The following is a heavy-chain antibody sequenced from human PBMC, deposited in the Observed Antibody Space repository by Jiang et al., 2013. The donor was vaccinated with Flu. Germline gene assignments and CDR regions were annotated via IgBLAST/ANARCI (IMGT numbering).Heavy chain of an antibody. CDR1: GESFSVYRESFSAYY. J-gene: IGHJ4*02. D-gene: IGHD2-21*01. CDR3: ARAAITHYFDY. V-gene: IGHV4-34*01. Sequence: LLKPSETLSLTCGVYGESFSVYRESFSAYYWSWIRQPPGKGLEWIGEINHSGSTNYNPSLKSRVTISVDTSKNQFSLKLSSVTAADTAVYYCARAAITHYFDYWGQGTLVTVSS. CDR2: INHSGST.